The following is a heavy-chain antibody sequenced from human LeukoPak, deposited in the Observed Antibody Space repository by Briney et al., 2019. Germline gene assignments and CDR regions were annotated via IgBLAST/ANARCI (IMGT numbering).Heavy chain of an antibody. V-gene: IGHV3-48*01. CDR3: ARGQRRHIDMAPSFDY. CDR2: ISSSSSII. CDR1: GFTLYTYS. Sequence: GGSLRLSCAASGFTLYTYSMNWVRQAPGKGLEWVSYISSSSSIIYYADSVKGRFTISRDNGKNTLYLQMNSLRGEDTAVYSCARGQRRHIDMAPSFDYWGQGTLVTVSS. J-gene: IGHJ4*02. D-gene: IGHD5-24*01.